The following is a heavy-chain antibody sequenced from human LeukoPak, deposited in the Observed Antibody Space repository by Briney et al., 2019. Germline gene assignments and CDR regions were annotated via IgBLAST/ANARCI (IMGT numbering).Heavy chain of an antibody. CDR1: GGSISSGGYY. J-gene: IGHJ4*02. CDR3: ATSYNWNSPYPNY. D-gene: IGHD1-1*01. CDR2: IYHSGST. Sequence: PSETLSLTCTVSGGSISSGGYYWSWIRQPPGKGLEWIGYIYHSGSTYYNPSLKSRVTISVDRSKNQFSLKLSSVTAADTAVYYCATSYNWNSPYPNYWGQGTLVTVSS. V-gene: IGHV4-30-2*01.